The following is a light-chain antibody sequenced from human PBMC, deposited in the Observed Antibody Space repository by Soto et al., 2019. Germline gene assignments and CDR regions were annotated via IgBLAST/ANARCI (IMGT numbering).Light chain of an antibody. V-gene: IGLV1-40*01. CDR2: GNS. CDR1: SSNIGAGYD. CDR3: QAYDSILNAVV. Sequence: QSVLTQPPSVSGAPGQRVTISCTGSSSNIGAGYDVHWYQQLPGTAPKLLIYGNSNRPSGVPDRFSGSKSGTSASLAITGLQAEDETDYYCQAYDSILNAVVFGGGTKLTVL. J-gene: IGLJ2*01.